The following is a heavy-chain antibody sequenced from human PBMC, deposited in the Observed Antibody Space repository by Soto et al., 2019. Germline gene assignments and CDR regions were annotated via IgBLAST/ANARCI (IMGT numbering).Heavy chain of an antibody. CDR1: GYTFTNYV. CDR2: IITGNGDT. Sequence: ASVKVSCKASGYTFTNYVIQWVRQAPGQSLEWMGWIITGNGDTKFSQKFQDRITITSDTSASTVYMDLGSLKSEDTGVYYCARAISGYVTWGQGTLVTVSS. J-gene: IGHJ4*02. D-gene: IGHD5-12*01. V-gene: IGHV1-3*04. CDR3: ARAISGYVT.